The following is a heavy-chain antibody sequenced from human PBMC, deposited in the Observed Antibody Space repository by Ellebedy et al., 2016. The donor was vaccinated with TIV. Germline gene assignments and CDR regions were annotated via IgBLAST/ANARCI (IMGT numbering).Heavy chain of an antibody. D-gene: IGHD3-10*01. CDR1: GSTFSSNS. CDR2: ISSSSSYI. CDR3: ARDFGELTYYYYDGMDV. J-gene: IGHJ6*02. V-gene: IGHV3-21*01. Sequence: PGGSLRLSCAVSGSTFSSNSMTWVRKAPGKGLEWVSSISSSSSYIYYTDSVKGRFTITRDNAKNSLYRQMNSLRAEDTAVYYCARDFGELTYYYYDGMDVWGQGTTVTVSS.